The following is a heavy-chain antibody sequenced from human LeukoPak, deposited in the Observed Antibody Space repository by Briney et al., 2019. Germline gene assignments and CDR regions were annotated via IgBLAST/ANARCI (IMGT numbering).Heavy chain of an antibody. V-gene: IGHV3-30-3*01. CDR2: ISYDGSNK. J-gene: IGHJ4*02. Sequence: GGSLRLSCAASGFTFSSYAMRWVRQAPGKGLEWVAVISYDGSNKYYADSVKGRFTISRDNSKNTLYLQMNSLRAEDTAVYYCARDGAGLGMWYFDYWGQGTLVTVSS. CDR3: ARDGAGLGMWYFDY. CDR1: GFTFSSYA. D-gene: IGHD7-27*01.